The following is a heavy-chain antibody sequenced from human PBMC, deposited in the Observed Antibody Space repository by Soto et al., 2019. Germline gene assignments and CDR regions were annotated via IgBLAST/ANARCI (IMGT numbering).Heavy chain of an antibody. CDR2: ISYDGSNK. J-gene: IGHJ4*02. CDR3: APWFGAFDY. CDR1: GFTFSSYG. V-gene: IGHV3-30*03. D-gene: IGHD3-10*01. Sequence: QVQLVESGGGVVQPGRSLRLSCAAYGFTFSSYGMHWVRQAPGKGLEWVAVISYDGSNKYYADSVKGRFTISRDNSKNTLYLQMNSLRAEDTAVYYCAPWFGAFDYWGQGTLVTVSS.